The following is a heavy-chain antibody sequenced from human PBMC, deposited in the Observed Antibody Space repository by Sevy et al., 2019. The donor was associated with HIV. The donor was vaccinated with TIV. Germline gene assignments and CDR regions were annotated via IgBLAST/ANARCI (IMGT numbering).Heavy chain of an antibody. J-gene: IGHJ5*02. V-gene: IGHV1-8*01. CDR1: GYTFTSYD. Sequence: ASVKVSCKASGYTFTSYDINWVRQATGQGLEWMGWMNPNSGNTGYAQKFQGRVTMTRNTSISTAYMELSSLRSEDTAVYYCARVGSRYEGYSSSRSYNWFDPWGQGTLVTVSS. D-gene: IGHD6-13*01. CDR3: ARVGSRYEGYSSSRSYNWFDP. CDR2: MNPNSGNT.